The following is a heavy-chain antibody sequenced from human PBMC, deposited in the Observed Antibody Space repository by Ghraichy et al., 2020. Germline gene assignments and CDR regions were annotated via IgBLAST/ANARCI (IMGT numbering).Heavy chain of an antibody. J-gene: IGHJ4*02. Sequence: ASVKVSCKASGYTFTSSAMHWVRQAPGQSLEWMGWINAGNGNTKYSQKFQGRVTITRDTSASTAYMELSSLRSEDTAVYYCARAYDILTGNFDYWGQGTLVTVSS. CDR1: GYTFTSSA. CDR3: ARAYDILTGNFDY. CDR2: INAGNGNT. V-gene: IGHV1-3*01. D-gene: IGHD3-9*01.